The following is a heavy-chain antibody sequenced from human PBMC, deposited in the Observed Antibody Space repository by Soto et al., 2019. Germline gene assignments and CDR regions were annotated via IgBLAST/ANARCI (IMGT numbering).Heavy chain of an antibody. CDR3: ARESEXXTSNFDY. CDR2: ISSTTNYI. CDR1: GFTFTRYS. Sequence: GGSLRLSCAASGFTFTRYSMNWVRQAPGKGLEWVSSISSTTNYIYYGDSMKGRFTISRDNAKNSLYLEMNSLRAEDTAVYYCARESEXXTSNFDYWGQGTLVTVSS. J-gene: IGHJ4*02. V-gene: IGHV3-21*06.